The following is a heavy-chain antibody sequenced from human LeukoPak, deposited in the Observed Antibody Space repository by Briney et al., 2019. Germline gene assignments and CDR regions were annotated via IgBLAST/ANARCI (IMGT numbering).Heavy chain of an antibody. CDR1: GFTYSTFE. CDR2: INSGGDTI. J-gene: IGHJ4*02. Sequence: GGSLRLSCAASGFTYSTFEMNWVRQAPGKGLEWITYINSGGDTIYYADSVKGRFTVSRDNAKNSLYLQMNSLRAEDTAVYYCASLWELHYWGQGTLVTVSS. D-gene: IGHD1-26*01. V-gene: IGHV3-48*03. CDR3: ASLWELHY.